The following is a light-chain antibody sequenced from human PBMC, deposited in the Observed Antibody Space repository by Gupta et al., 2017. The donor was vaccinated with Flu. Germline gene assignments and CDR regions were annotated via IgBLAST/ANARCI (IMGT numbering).Light chain of an antibody. CDR2: GAS. CDR3: QQHDSSPVT. CDR1: QSINIRH. Sequence: EIVLTQSPGTLSLSPGERATLSCRASQSINIRHLAWYQQKPGQAPRLLINGASTRATGIPDRISGSGSGTDFTLTISRLEPEDFAVYFCQQHDSSPVTFGQGTKMEIK. V-gene: IGKV3-20*01. J-gene: IGKJ2*01.